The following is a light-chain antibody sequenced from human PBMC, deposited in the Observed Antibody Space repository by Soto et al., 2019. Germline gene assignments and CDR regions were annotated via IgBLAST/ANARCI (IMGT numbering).Light chain of an antibody. V-gene: IGKV3-11*01. CDR2: GAS. CDR3: KQHSHWPPWT. Sequence: EVVLTQSPATLSLSPGERATLSCRASENVRTFVDWYQQKPGQAPRLLIHGASNRATGIPDRFSGSGSGTAFTLTISNLEPEDFAVYYCKQHSHWPPWTFGQGTRVEIQ. CDR1: ENVRTF. J-gene: IGKJ1*01.